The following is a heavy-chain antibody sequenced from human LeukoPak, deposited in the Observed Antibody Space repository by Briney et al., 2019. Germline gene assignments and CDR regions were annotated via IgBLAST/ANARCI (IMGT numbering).Heavy chain of an antibody. V-gene: IGHV3-30*04. Sequence: GGSLRLSCAASGFTFSSYVMHWVRQAPGKGLEWVAIISYDGSNEYYADSVKGRFTISRDNSKNTLYLQMNSLRAADTAVYYCARGRDGYNYRYWGQGTLVTVSS. D-gene: IGHD5-24*01. CDR2: ISYDGSNE. CDR1: GFTFSSYV. J-gene: IGHJ4*02. CDR3: ARGRDGYNYRY.